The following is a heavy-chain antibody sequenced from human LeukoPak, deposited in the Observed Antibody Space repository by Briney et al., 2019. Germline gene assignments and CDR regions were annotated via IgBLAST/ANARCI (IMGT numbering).Heavy chain of an antibody. Sequence: GGSLRLSCAGAGFTFRNYALSWVRQAPEKGLEWVSGISASGGSLYYAGSVKGRFTISRDNSRNTLYLQMNSLRAEDTAVYYCAKTEERWLQLPGYWGQGTLVTVSS. V-gene: IGHV3-23*01. J-gene: IGHJ4*02. CDR2: ISASGGSL. D-gene: IGHD5-24*01. CDR1: GFTFRNYA. CDR3: AKTEERWLQLPGY.